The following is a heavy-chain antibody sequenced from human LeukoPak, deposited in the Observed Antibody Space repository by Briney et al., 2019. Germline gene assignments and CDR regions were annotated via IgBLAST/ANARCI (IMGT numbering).Heavy chain of an antibody. CDR1: GFAFSNYA. J-gene: IGHJ4*02. V-gene: IGHV3-23*01. CDR2: ISTSGDST. Sequence: GGSLRLSCAASGFAFSNYAMNWVRQAPGKGLEWVSTISTSGDSTYYADSVKGRFTISRDNSKNTLHLQMNSLRAEDTAVYCCAKSPSGDYFDYWGQGTLVTVSS. D-gene: IGHD1-26*01. CDR3: AKSPSGDYFDY.